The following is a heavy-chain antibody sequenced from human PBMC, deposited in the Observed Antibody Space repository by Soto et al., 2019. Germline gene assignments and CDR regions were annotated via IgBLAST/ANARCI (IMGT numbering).Heavy chain of an antibody. Sequence: QVQLVQSGAEVKKPGASVKVSCKASGYTFTSYGISWVRQAPGQGLEWMGWISAYNGNTNYAQKLQGRVTMTTDTSPSTAYMELRSLRSDDTAVYYCARDSRITMVRGVNYYYGMDVWGQGTTVTVSS. CDR2: ISAYNGNT. CDR1: GYTFTSYG. J-gene: IGHJ6*02. D-gene: IGHD3-10*01. V-gene: IGHV1-18*01. CDR3: ARDSRITMVRGVNYYYGMDV.